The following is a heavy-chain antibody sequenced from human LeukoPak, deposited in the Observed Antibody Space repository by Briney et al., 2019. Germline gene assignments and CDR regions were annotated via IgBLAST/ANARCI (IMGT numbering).Heavy chain of an antibody. D-gene: IGHD2-2*02. Sequence: GGSLRLSCAASGFTFSSYGMHWVRQAPGKGLEWVAVISYDSTNEYHVDSVKGRFTISRDNSKNTLYLQMNSLRAEDSAVYYCAKEWAAIHFDYWGQGTLVTVSS. V-gene: IGHV3-30*18. CDR3: AKEWAAIHFDY. CDR2: ISYDSTNE. J-gene: IGHJ4*02. CDR1: GFTFSSYG.